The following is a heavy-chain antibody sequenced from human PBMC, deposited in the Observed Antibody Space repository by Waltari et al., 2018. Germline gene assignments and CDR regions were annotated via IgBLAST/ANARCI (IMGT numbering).Heavy chain of an antibody. CDR2: INPSGGST. V-gene: IGHV1-46*01. Sequence: QVHLVQSGTEVKQPGASVKVSCKASGYRFTSYGITWVRQAPGQGLEWMGIINPSGGSTSYAQKFQGRVTMTRDTSTSTVYMELSSLRSEDTAVYYCARRSGTPGAFDIWGQGTMVTVSS. D-gene: IGHD6-13*01. J-gene: IGHJ3*02. CDR1: GYRFTSYG. CDR3: ARRSGTPGAFDI.